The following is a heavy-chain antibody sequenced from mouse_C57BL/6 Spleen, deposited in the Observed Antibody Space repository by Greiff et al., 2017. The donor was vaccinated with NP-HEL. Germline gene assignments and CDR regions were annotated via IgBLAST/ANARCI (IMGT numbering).Heavy chain of an antibody. J-gene: IGHJ2*01. D-gene: IGHD1-1*01. CDR3: TRWGYGSSDY. CDR1: GYTFTDYE. Sequence: VQLQQSGAELVRPGASVTLSCKASGYTFTDYEMHWVKQTPVHGLEWIGAIDPETGGTAYNQKFKGKAILTADKSSSTAYMELRSLTSEDSAVYYCTRWGYGSSDYWGQGTTLTVSS. CDR2: IDPETGGT. V-gene: IGHV1-15*01.